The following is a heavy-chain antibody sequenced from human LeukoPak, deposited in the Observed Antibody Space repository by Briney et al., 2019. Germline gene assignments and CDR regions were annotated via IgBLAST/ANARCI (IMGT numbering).Heavy chain of an antibody. CDR3: MRTYYGSVTRDAFDV. V-gene: IGHV4-4*09. CDR1: GGSISSYS. D-gene: IGHD3-10*01. Sequence: SETLSLTCTASGGSISSYSWSWIGQPPGKGLEWRGWIYTTGRPNYNPSLKSRATISIDTSKNQFSLKLRYMTAANPAGYFCMRTYYGSVTRDAFDVWSQGTIVTVSS. J-gene: IGHJ3*01. CDR2: IYTTGRP.